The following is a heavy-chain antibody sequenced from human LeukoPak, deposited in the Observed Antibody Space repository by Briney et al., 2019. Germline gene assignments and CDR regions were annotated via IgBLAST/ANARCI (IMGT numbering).Heavy chain of an antibody. D-gene: IGHD2-8*01. CDR2: ISSDGNTE. Sequence: GGSLRLSCAASGFSLTTYPMNWIRQVPGKGLEWVSHISSDGNTEYYADSVRVRFTTSRDNAKSSLDLHMNSLRTEDTAVYYCARDIVNGPFVTSLESWGQGALVTVSS. CDR3: ARDIVNGPFVTSLES. CDR1: GFSLTTYP. V-gene: IGHV3-48*03. J-gene: IGHJ4*02.